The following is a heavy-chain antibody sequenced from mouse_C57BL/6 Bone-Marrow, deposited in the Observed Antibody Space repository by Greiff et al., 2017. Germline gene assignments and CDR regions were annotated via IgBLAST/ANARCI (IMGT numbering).Heavy chain of an antibody. V-gene: IGHV1-59*01. CDR3: ARGGGDAVGDFDY. Sequence: QVQLQQPGAELVRPGTSVKLSCKASGYTFTSYWMHWVKQRPGQGLEWIGVIDPSDSYTNYNQKFKGKATLTVDTSSSTAYMQLSSLTSEDSAVYDCARGGGDAVGDFDYWGQGTTLTVSS. CDR2: IDPSDSYT. D-gene: IGHD1-1*01. J-gene: IGHJ2*01. CDR1: GYTFTSYW.